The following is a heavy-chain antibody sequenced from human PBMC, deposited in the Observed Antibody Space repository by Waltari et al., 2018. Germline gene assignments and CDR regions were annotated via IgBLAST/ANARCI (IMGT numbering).Heavy chain of an antibody. D-gene: IGHD4-17*01. J-gene: IGHJ3*02. V-gene: IGHV3-53*01. CDR3: ARKTTNALEGAFDI. Sequence: EVQLVESGGGLIQTGGSLRISCEASGFTVSSNYMRWVSQAPGKGLECVAVIYSGGSTYYADSVKGRFTISRDNSKNTLYLQMNSLRAEDTAVYYCARKTTNALEGAFDIWGQGTMVTVSS. CDR1: GFTVSSNY. CDR2: IYSGGST.